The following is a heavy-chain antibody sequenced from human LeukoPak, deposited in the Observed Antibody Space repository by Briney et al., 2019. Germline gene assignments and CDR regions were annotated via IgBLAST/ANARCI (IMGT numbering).Heavy chain of an antibody. CDR3: AKTSAITIFEVETNYFDP. CDR1: GFTFSSYG. CDR2: IRFYAYYK. D-gene: IGHD3-3*01. Sequence: GGPLRLSCAASGFTFSSYGMHWVRQAPGKGLEWVAFIRFYAYYKDYVDPVKGRFTISRDNSKSTLFLQMDSLRAEDTGVYYCAKTSAITIFEVETNYFDPWGQGTPVSASS. V-gene: IGHV3-30*02. J-gene: IGHJ5*02.